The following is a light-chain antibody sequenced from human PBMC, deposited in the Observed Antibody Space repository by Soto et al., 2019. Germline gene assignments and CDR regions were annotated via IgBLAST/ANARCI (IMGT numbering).Light chain of an antibody. CDR2: EAS. CDR3: QYYKEHST. Sequence: DIPMTQSPSTLSASVGDRVTITCRASQSISSWLAWYQQKPGKAPKLLIYEASSSQIGVPPRFSGSGFGTEFTLTISSLQPEDSATYYCQYYKEHSTFGQGTMLEIK. J-gene: IGKJ1*01. V-gene: IGKV1-5*03. CDR1: QSISSW.